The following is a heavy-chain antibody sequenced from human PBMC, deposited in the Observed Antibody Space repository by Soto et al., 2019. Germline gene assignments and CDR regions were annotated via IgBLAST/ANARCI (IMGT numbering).Heavy chain of an antibody. CDR2: ISGTDGST. CDR1: GFTFSSYA. CDR3: AKGQTGTTQPGFDY. J-gene: IGHJ4*02. Sequence: EVQLLEAGGGLVQPGGSLRLSCVASGFTFSSYAMSWVRQAPGKGLEWVSRISGTDGSTYYADSVKGRFSNSRDNPKNTLFLQMNSLRADDAAVYYCAKGQTGTTQPGFDYWGQGTLVTVSS. D-gene: IGHD1-1*01. V-gene: IGHV3-23*01.